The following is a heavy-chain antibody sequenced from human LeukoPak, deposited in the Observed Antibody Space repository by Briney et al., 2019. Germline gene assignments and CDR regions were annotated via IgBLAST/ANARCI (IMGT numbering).Heavy chain of an antibody. CDR1: GFTFHNYW. CDR2: IYPGDSDT. V-gene: IGHV5-51*06. Sequence: GESLKISCKGSGFTFHNYWIAWVRQMPGKGLEWMGIIYPGDSDTRYSPSFQGQVTISVDKSISTAYLQWSSLKASDSAMYYCARGLKYYDIFTTQYNWFDPWGQGTLVIVSS. D-gene: IGHD3-22*01. J-gene: IGHJ5*02. CDR3: ARGLKYYDIFTTQYNWFDP.